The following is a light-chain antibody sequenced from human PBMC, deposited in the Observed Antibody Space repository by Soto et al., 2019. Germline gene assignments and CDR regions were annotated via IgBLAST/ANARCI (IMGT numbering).Light chain of an antibody. CDR3: ISYTVSRSYV. CDR2: SVS. CDR1: SSDIGTYDH. V-gene: IGLV2-14*01. J-gene: IGLJ1*01. Sequence: QSVLTQPASVSGSPGQSITISCSGTSSDIGTYDHVAWFQQFPGKTPKLVIYSVSDRPSGVSHRFPGSKSGNTASLTISGLQADDEADYYCISYTVSRSYVFGTGTKVTVL.